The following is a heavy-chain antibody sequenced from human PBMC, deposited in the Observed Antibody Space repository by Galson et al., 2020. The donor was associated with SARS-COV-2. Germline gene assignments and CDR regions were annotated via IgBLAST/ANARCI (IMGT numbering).Heavy chain of an antibody. V-gene: IGHV4-59*08. CDR3: ARQDCTNGVCQGWFDP. Sequence: ETSETLSLTCTVTGGSLSSYYWSWIRQPPGKGLEWIGYIYYSGSTNYNPSLKRRVTISVDTSKNQFSLKLSSVTAADTAVYYCARQDCTNGVCQGWFDPWGQGTLVTVSS. D-gene: IGHD2-8*01. CDR1: GGSLSSYY. J-gene: IGHJ5*02. CDR2: IYYSGST.